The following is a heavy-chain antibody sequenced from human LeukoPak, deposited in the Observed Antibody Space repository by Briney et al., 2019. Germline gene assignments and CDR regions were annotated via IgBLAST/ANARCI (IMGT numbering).Heavy chain of an antibody. Sequence: GGSLRLSCGASGFTFSSYVMHWVRQGPGKGLEWVAFIQYDGTNKYYTDSVKGRFTISRDNPKNTLYLQMDSLRAEDTAVYYCAKDALGAQYYFDYWGQGTLVTVSS. CDR3: AKDALGAQYYFDY. CDR2: IQYDGTNK. D-gene: IGHD1-26*01. CDR1: GFTFSSYV. V-gene: IGHV3-30*02. J-gene: IGHJ4*02.